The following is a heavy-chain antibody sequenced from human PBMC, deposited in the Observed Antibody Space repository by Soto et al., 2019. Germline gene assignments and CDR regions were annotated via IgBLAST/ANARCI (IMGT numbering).Heavy chain of an antibody. CDR3: TRDRGTSMITKLFDY. J-gene: IGHJ4*02. Sequence: QVQLVQSGAEVKKPGASIKVSCKASGYTFTSYYLHWVRQAPGQGLEWMGIINPSGGGTSYAQKFQSRVTMPIESSTSTVYMELSSLISDDTAVYYCTRDRGTSMITKLFDYWGQGTLVTVSS. V-gene: IGHV1-46*03. CDR1: GYTFTSYY. CDR2: INPSGGGT. D-gene: IGHD3-16*01.